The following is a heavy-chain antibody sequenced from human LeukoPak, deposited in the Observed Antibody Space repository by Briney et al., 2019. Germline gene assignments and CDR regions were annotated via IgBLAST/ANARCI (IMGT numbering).Heavy chain of an antibody. D-gene: IGHD3-3*01. V-gene: IGHV3-33*01. Sequence: GGSLRLSCAASGFTFSSYCMHWVRQAPGKGREWVAVIWYDGSNKYYADSVKGRFTISRDNSKNTLYLQMNSLRAEDTAVYYCARDQYDFWSGYYVPVYYYYGMDVWGQGTTVTVSS. CDR2: IWYDGSNK. J-gene: IGHJ6*02. CDR1: GFTFSSYC. CDR3: ARDQYDFWSGYYVPVYYYYGMDV.